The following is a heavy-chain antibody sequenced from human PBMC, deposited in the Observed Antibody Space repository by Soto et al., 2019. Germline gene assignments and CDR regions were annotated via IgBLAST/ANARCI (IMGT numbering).Heavy chain of an antibody. V-gene: IGHV1-46*01. CDR1: GYTFTSYY. CDR2: INPSGGST. CDR3: ARVSSWSFFAY. Sequence: QVQLVQSGAEVKKPGASVKVSCKASGYTFTSYYMHWVRQAPGQGLAWRGIINPSGGSTSYAQKFQGRVTMTRDTSTSTVYMERSSLRSEDTAVYYCARVSSWSFFAYWGQGTPVTVSS. J-gene: IGHJ4*02. D-gene: IGHD6-13*01.